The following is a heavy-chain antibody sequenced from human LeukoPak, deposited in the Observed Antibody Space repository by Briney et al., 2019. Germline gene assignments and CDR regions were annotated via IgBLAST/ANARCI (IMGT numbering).Heavy chain of an antibody. V-gene: IGHV3-48*03. J-gene: IGHJ6*03. D-gene: IGHD3-9*01. CDR3: ARADILTGYFMDV. CDR2: ISSSGSTI. Sequence: GGPLRLSCAASGFTFISYEMHWVRQAPGKGLEWVSYISSSGSTIYYADSVRSRFAVSRDNAKNSLYLQVNSLRAEDTAVYYCARADILTGYFMDVWGKGTTVTVSS. CDR1: GFTFISYE.